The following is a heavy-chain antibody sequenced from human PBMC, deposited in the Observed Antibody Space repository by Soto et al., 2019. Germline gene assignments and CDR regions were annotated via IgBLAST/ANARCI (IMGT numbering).Heavy chain of an antibody. CDR2: IYYSGST. CDR3: ARAIDYGDYVYYFDY. J-gene: IGHJ4*02. CDR1: GGSISSGDYY. V-gene: IGHV4-61*08. D-gene: IGHD4-17*01. Sequence: PSETLSLTCAVSGGSISSGDYYWSWIRQPPGKGLEWIGYIYYSGSTNYNPSLKSRVTISVDTSKNQFSLKLSSVTAADTAVYYCARAIDYGDYVYYFDYWGQGTLVTVSS.